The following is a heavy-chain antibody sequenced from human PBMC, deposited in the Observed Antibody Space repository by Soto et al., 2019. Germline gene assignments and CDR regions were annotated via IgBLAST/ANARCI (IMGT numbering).Heavy chain of an antibody. CDR3: TTTNASGEGAFDY. V-gene: IGHV3-15*07. Sequence: EGRLVESGGGLVKPEESLRLSCAAAGFIFRKAWMNWVRQAPGKGLEWVGRVKSRIDDETTDYAAPVKGRCSITRDDSNSVVYLQMNSVGIEDTAVYICTTTNASGEGAFDYWGPGTVVTVSS. D-gene: IGHD3-10*01. J-gene: IGHJ4*02. CDR2: VKSRIDDETT. CDR1: GFIFRKAW.